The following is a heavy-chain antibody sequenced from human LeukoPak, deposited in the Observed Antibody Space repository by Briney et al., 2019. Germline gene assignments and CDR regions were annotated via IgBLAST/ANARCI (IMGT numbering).Heavy chain of an antibody. V-gene: IGHV1-3*01. Sequence: ASVKVSCKASGHTSTTYAIHWVRQAPGQGLEWMGWINAGNGKTKYSQKFQGRVTITRDTSASTAYMELSSLRSEDTAVYYCARDSGYQLLWYWGQGTLVTVSS. CDR3: ARDSGYQLLWY. D-gene: IGHD2-2*01. J-gene: IGHJ4*02. CDR1: GHTSTTYA. CDR2: INAGNGKT.